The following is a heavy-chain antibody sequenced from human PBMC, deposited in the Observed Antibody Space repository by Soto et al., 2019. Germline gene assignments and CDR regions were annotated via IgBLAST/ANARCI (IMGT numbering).Heavy chain of an antibody. Sequence: QVQLVESGGGVVQPGRSLRLSCAASGFTFSSYGMHWVRQAPGKGLEWVAVISYDGSNKYYADSVKGRFTISRDNSKNTXXLQMNSLRAEDTAVYYCAKDRHGDYETYYYYGMDVWGQGTTVTVSS. J-gene: IGHJ6*02. V-gene: IGHV3-30*18. CDR3: AKDRHGDYETYYYYGMDV. D-gene: IGHD4-17*01. CDR1: GFTFSSYG. CDR2: ISYDGSNK.